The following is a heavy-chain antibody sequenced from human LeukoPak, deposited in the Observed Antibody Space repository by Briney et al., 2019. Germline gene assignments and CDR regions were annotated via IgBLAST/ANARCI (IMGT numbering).Heavy chain of an antibody. Sequence: PGGPLRLSCAASGFTFSSYEMNWVRQAPGKGLEWVSYISSSGSTIYYADSVKGRFTISRDNAKNSLYLQMNSLRAEDTAVYYCAREWELPAFDYWGQGTLVTVSS. CDR3: AREWELPAFDY. CDR2: ISSSGSTI. CDR1: GFTFSSYE. D-gene: IGHD1-26*01. V-gene: IGHV3-48*03. J-gene: IGHJ4*02.